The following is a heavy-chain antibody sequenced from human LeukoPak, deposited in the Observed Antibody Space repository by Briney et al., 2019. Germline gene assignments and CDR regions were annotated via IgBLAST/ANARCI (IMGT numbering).Heavy chain of an antibody. CDR3: ARDLSYCSGGSCYSGFDY. D-gene: IGHD2-15*01. V-gene: IGHV4-4*07. CDR2: IYTSGST. Sequence: SETLSLTCTVSGGSISSYYWSWIRQPAGKGLEWIGRIYTSGSTNYNPSLKSRATMSVDTSKNQFSLKLSSVTAADTAVYYCARDLSYCSGGSCYSGFDYWGQGTLVTVSS. J-gene: IGHJ4*02. CDR1: GGSISSYY.